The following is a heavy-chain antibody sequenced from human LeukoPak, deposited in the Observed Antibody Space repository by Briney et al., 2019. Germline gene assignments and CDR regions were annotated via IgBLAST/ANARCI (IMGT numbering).Heavy chain of an antibody. D-gene: IGHD2-2*01. V-gene: IGHV3-23*01. Sequence: GGSLRLSCAASGDIFSTFAMSWVRQAPGRGLEWVSGISTISSTFYADSVKGRFTISRDNSKNTLYLQMNSLRAEDTAVYYCATGGLPAAGVDAFHIWGQGTMVTASS. CDR1: GDIFSTFA. J-gene: IGHJ3*02. CDR3: ATGGLPAAGVDAFHI. CDR2: ISTISST.